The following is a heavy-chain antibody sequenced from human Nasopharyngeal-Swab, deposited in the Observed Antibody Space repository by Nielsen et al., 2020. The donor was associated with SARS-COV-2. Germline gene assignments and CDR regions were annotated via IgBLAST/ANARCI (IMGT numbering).Heavy chain of an antibody. D-gene: IGHD3-9*01. J-gene: IGHJ6*03. CDR2: ISGSGGST. V-gene: IGHV3-23*01. Sequence: GESLEISWAASGFTFSRYAMSWVRQAPGKGLEWVSAISGSGGSTYYADSVKGRFTISRDNSKNTLYLQMNSLRAEDTAVYYCAKDHRGRYRSITIFPEGYYYMDVWGKGTTVTVSS. CDR1: GFTFSRYA. CDR3: AKDHRGRYRSITIFPEGYYYMDV.